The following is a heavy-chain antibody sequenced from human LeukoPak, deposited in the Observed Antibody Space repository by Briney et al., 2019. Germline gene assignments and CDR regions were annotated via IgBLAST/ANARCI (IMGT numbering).Heavy chain of an antibody. J-gene: IGHJ6*03. Sequence: PGGSLRLSCAASGFTFSNYAMTWVRQAAGKGLEWVSAISGSFIATYYADSVKGRFTISRDTSKNTLYLQMNSLRAEDTAVYYCAKDGVPHFGGDCTAQFYNYMDVWGKGTTVTVSS. D-gene: IGHD2-21*02. V-gene: IGHV3-23*01. CDR1: GFTFSNYA. CDR2: ISGSFIAT. CDR3: AKDGVPHFGGDCTAQFYNYMDV.